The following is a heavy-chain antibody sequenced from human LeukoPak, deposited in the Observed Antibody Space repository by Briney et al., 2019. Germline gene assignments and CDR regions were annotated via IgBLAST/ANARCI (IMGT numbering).Heavy chain of an antibody. D-gene: IGHD2-15*01. CDR3: ASGAGYLIEN. V-gene: IGHV3-7*03. J-gene: IGHJ4*02. CDR2: IKQDGSEK. CDR1: GFSF. Sequence: GGSLRLSCAASGFSFNWVRQAPGKGLEWVANIKQDGSEKFYVDSVKGRFTISRDNAKNSLYLQTDSLSAEDTALYYCASGAGYLIENWGQGTLVTVSS.